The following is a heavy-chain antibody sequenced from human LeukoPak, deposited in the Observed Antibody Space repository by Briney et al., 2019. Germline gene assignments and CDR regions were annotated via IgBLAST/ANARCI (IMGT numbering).Heavy chain of an antibody. CDR3: ARLNYDILTNSYSLDI. V-gene: IGHV3-7*01. J-gene: IGHJ3*02. D-gene: IGHD3-9*01. CDR2: IKEDGSEN. CDR1: GFTFSIYW. Sequence: GGSLRLSCAASGFTFSIYWMTWVRQAPGKGLEWVASIKEDGSENYYVDSVKGRFTISRDNAKNSLYVQMKSLRAEDTAVYYCARLNYDILTNSYSLDIWGQGTMVTVSS.